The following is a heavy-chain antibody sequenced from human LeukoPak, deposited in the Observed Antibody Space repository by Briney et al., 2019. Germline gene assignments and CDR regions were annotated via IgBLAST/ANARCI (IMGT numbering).Heavy chain of an antibody. CDR2: INHSGST. V-gene: IGHV4-34*01. Sequence: SETLSLTCAVYGGSFSGYYWSWIRQPPGKGLEWIGEINHSGSTNYNPSLKSRVTISVDTSKNQFSLKLSSVTAADTAVYYCASRDCSSTSCYLLSDNRANWFDPWGQGTLVTVSS. D-gene: IGHD2-2*01. CDR3: ASRDCSSTSCYLLSDNRANWFDP. J-gene: IGHJ5*02. CDR1: GGSFSGYY.